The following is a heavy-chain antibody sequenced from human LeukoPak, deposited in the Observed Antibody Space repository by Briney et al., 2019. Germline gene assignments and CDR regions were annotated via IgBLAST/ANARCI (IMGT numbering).Heavy chain of an antibody. Sequence: GGSLRLSCAASGFTFSTYGMSWVRQAPGKGLEWVSAITGSGSNTYYADSVEGRFTTSRDNSKNTVYLQVNSLRAEDTAEYYCAKTSGWPYYFDYWGQGTLVTVPS. CDR2: ITGSGSNT. CDR1: GFTFSTYG. J-gene: IGHJ4*02. V-gene: IGHV3-23*01. CDR3: AKTSGWPYYFDY. D-gene: IGHD6-19*01.